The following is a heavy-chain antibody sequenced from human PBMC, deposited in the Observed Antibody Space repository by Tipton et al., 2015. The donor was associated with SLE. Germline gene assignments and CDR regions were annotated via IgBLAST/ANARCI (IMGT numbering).Heavy chain of an antibody. V-gene: IGHV4-30-2*01. CDR3: AREVYTDGY. CDR1: GGSISSGGYS. CDR2: IYHSGST. D-gene: IGHD5-18*01. J-gene: IGHJ4*02. Sequence: TLSLTCAVSGGSISSGGYSWSWIRQPPGKGLEWIGYIYHSGSTYYNPSLKSRVTISVDRSKNQFSLKLSSVTAADTAVYYCAREVYTDGYWVQGTLVAVSS.